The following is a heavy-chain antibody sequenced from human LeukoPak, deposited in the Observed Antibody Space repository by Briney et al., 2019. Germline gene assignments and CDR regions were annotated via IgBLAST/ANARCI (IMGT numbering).Heavy chain of an antibody. D-gene: IGHD3-22*01. CDR3: ARDQPYYYELDV. Sequence: GGSLRLSCVVSGFTFSNYWMTWVRQAPGKGLEWVANIKQDGSEKYYVDSVKGRFTISRDNAKNSLYLQMNSLRAEDTAVYYCARDQPYYYELDVWGQGTTVTVSS. J-gene: IGHJ6*02. V-gene: IGHV3-7*01. CDR2: IKQDGSEK. CDR1: GFTFSNYW.